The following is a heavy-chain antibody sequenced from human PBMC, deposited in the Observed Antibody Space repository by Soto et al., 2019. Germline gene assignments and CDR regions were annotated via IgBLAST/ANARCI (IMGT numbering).Heavy chain of an antibody. D-gene: IGHD3-22*01. J-gene: IGHJ4*02. Sequence: EVQLVESGGGLVQPGGSLRLSCSASGFTFSIYAMHWVRQAPGKGLEYVSSLSINGGSTHYADSVKGRFAISRDNSKNTVYFQMSSLRAEDTAVYYCVKGEYYYDSGAYYPFDYWGQGTLVTVSS. CDR3: VKGEYYYDSGAYYPFDY. CDR2: LSINGGST. V-gene: IGHV3-64D*06. CDR1: GFTFSIYA.